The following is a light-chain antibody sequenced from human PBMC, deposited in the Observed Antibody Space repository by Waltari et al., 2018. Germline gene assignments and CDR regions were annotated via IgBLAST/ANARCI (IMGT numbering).Light chain of an antibody. V-gene: IGKV1-39*01. J-gene: IGKJ5*01. CDR3: QQSYSPPFT. Sequence: TCRARRGIDSYLNWYQQRPGRAPKLLIYYASTLQREVPTRFSGGGIGTDFTLTINNLQPEDFATYFCQQSYSPPFTFGQGTRLEI. CDR2: YAS. CDR1: RGIDSY.